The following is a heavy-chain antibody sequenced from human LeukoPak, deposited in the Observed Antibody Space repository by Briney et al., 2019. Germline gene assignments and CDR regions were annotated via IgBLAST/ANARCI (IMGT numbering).Heavy chain of an antibody. CDR2: INSDGSST. CDR1: GFTFSSYW. V-gene: IGHV3-74*01. CDR3: ARDQYSGYDRAFDI. Sequence: GGSLRLSCAASGFTFSSYWMHWVRQAPGKGLVWVSRINSDGSSTTYADSVKGRFTISRDNAKNTLYLQVKSLRAEDTAVYYCARDQYSGYDRAFDIWGQGTMVTVSS. J-gene: IGHJ3*02. D-gene: IGHD5-12*01.